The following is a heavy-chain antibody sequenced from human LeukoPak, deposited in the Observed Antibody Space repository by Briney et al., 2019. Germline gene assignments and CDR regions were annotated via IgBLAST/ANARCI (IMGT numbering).Heavy chain of an antibody. CDR3: ARGVGQDAFDI. D-gene: IGHD1-26*01. CDR1: GFTFSSHW. V-gene: IGHV3-53*01. CDR2: IYSGGST. J-gene: IGHJ3*02. Sequence: GGSLRLPCAASGFTFSSHWMHWVRQAPGKGLEWVSVIYSGGSTYYADSVKGRFTFSRDNSKNTLYLQMNSLRAEDTAVYYCARGVGQDAFDIWGQGTMVTVSS.